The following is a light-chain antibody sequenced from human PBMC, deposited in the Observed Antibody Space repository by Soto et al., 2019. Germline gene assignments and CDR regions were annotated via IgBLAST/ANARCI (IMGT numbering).Light chain of an antibody. V-gene: IGKV3-11*01. Sequence: EIVLTQSPATLSLSPGDRATLSCRASQSVNTYLAWYQQKPGQAPRLLISDASKRATGIPARFSGSGSGTDFTLTISSLEPEDFAVYYCQQYGSSPWTFGQGTKVDIK. J-gene: IGKJ1*01. CDR3: QQYGSSPWT. CDR1: QSVNTY. CDR2: DAS.